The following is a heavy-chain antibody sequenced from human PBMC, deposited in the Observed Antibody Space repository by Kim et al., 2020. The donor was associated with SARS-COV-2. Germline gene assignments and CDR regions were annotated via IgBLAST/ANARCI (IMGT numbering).Heavy chain of an antibody. Sequence: GGSLRLSCAASGFTFSSYGMHWVRQAPGKGLEWVAVISYDGSNKYYADSVKGRFTISRDNSKNTLYLQMNSLRAEDTAVYYCAKAAVGATRRGYYYYGM. J-gene: IGHJ6*01. CDR2: ISYDGSNK. D-gene: IGHD1-26*01. V-gene: IGHV3-30*18. CDR3: AKAAVGATRRGYYYYGM. CDR1: GFTFSSYG.